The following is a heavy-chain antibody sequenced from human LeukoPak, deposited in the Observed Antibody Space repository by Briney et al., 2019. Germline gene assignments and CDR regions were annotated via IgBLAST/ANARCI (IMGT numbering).Heavy chain of an antibody. Sequence: ASVKVSCKASGGTFSSYAISWVRQAPGQGLEWMGGIIPIFGTANYAQKFQGRVTITADESTSTAYMELSSLKSEDTAVYYCASKPDEGYCSSTSCYTAFDIWGQGTMVTVSS. D-gene: IGHD2-2*02. V-gene: IGHV1-69*13. CDR1: GGTFSSYA. CDR2: IIPIFGTA. J-gene: IGHJ3*02. CDR3: ASKPDEGYCSSTSCYTAFDI.